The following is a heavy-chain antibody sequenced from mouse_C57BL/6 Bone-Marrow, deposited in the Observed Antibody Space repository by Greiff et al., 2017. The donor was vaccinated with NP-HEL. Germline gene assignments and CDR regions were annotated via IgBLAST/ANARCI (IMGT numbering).Heavy chain of an antibody. CDR1: GFTFSSYG. D-gene: IGHD1-1*01. V-gene: IGHV5-6*01. CDR2: ISSGGSYT. Sequence: EVQRVESGGDLVKPGGSLKLSCAASGFTFSSYGMSWVRQTPDKRLEWVATISSGGSYTYYPDSVKGRFTISRDNAKNTLYLQMSSLKSEDTAMYYCARRGHYYGSSNYWGQGTTLTVSS. CDR3: ARRGHYYGSSNY. J-gene: IGHJ2*01.